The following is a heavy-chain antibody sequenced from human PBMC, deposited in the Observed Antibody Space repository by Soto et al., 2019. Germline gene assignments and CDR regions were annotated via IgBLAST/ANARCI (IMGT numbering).Heavy chain of an antibody. Sequence: QVQLVQSGAEVKKPGASVKVSCKASGYTFTSYGISWVRQAPGHGLEWMGWISAYNGNTNYAQKLQGRVTMTTDTSTSTAYMELRSLSSDDTAVYYCARDPLQYPYYGEGFDPWGQGTLVTVSS. V-gene: IGHV1-18*01. CDR3: ARDPLQYPYYGEGFDP. J-gene: IGHJ5*02. CDR2: ISAYNGNT. CDR1: GYTFTSYG. D-gene: IGHD4-17*01.